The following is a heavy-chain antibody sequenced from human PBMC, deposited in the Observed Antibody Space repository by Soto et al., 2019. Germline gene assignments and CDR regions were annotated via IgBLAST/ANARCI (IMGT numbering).Heavy chain of an antibody. Sequence: ASVKVSCQTSGYTFTSYGLTWVRQAPGQGLEWMGWISSYNGDTNFADKFQGRIILTTDTSTGTGHLELRSLTSDDTAVYYCTRDRITLVNNFPNFFDSWGQGTLVTVSS. CDR3: TRDRITLVNNFPNFFDS. CDR1: GYTFTSYG. V-gene: IGHV1-18*01. D-gene: IGHD3-9*01. CDR2: ISSYNGDT. J-gene: IGHJ4*02.